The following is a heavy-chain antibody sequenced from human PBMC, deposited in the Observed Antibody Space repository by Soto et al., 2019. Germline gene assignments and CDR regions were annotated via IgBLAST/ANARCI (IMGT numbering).Heavy chain of an antibody. CDR3: ARDPKTSGGQHWAFNYFDS. J-gene: IGHJ4*02. Sequence: GGSRRLSCAASGFTFCISSMSWVRQAPGKGPEWVALISYDGTNKFYADSVKGRFTISRDNSKSTLYLQVDSLRPEDAAVYYCARDPKTSGGQHWAFNYFDSWGQGTLVTVSS. CDR2: ISYDGTNK. V-gene: IGHV3-30-3*01. CDR1: GFTFCISS. D-gene: IGHD7-27*01.